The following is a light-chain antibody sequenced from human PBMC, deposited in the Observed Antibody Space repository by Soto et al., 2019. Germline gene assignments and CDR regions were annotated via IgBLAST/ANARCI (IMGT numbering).Light chain of an antibody. CDR2: AAS. CDR3: QKYNSAPLT. V-gene: IGKV1-27*01. Sequence: DIQMTQSPPTLSASAGDRVTITRRASQGISNYLAWYQQKPGKVPKLLIYAASTLQSGVPSRFSGSGSGTDFTLTISSLQPEDVASYYCQKYNSAPLTFGGGTKVDIK. J-gene: IGKJ4*01. CDR1: QGISNY.